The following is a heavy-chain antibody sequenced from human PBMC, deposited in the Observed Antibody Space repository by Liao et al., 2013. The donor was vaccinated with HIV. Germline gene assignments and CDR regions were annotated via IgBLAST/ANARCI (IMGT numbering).Heavy chain of an antibody. CDR3: ARGAGWSSGTFTTFDY. J-gene: IGHJ4*02. CDR1: GDSISSGSNY. Sequence: QVQLQESGPGLVKPSQTLSLACTVSGDSISSGSNYWSWIRQPAGRGLEWIGRISGTGITNYSPSLESRVTISVDTSKNKFSLNLTSVTAADTAVYYCARGAGWSSGTFTTFDYWGQGTLVTSPQ. CDR2: ISGTGIT. D-gene: IGHD1-26*01. V-gene: IGHV4-61*02.